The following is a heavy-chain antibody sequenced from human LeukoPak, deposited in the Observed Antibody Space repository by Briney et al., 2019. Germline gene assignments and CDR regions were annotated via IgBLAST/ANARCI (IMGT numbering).Heavy chain of an antibody. J-gene: IGHJ4*02. V-gene: IGHV3-21*01. CDR3: AKGEYSSGHIDY. D-gene: IGHD6-19*01. Sequence: GRSLRLSCAASGFTFSSYAMHWVRQAPGKGLEWVSSISSSSSYIYYADSVKGRFTISRDNAKNSLYLQMNSLRAEDTAVYYGAKGEYSSGHIDYWGQGTLVTVSS. CDR2: ISSSSSYI. CDR1: GFTFSSYA.